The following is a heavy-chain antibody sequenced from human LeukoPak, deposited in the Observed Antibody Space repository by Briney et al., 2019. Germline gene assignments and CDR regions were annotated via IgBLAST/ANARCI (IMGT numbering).Heavy chain of an antibody. CDR1: GFSVGNYY. V-gene: IGHV3-53*01. CDR3: AKNYGDF. Sequence: GGSLRLSCAASGFSVGNYYMSWVRQAPGKGLEWVSIIYSSGSTYYPDSVKDRFTISRDNSKNTLYLQMTSLRHEDTAVYYCAKNYGDFWGQGTLVTVSS. CDR2: IYSSGST. J-gene: IGHJ4*02.